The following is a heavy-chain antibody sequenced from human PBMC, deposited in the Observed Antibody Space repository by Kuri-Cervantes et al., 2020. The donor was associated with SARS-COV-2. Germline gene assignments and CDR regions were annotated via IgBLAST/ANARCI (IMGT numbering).Heavy chain of an antibody. CDR1: GFTFSDYY. CDR2: IDPSGTPK. V-gene: IGHV3-11*04. CDR3: ARDLRLGKSLDY. J-gene: IGHJ4*02. Sequence: GGSLRLSCTASGFTFSDYYMTWIRQAPGKGLEWVSNIDPSGTPKYYADSVKGRFTISRDNAKNSLYLQMSSLRAEDTAVYYCARDLRLGKSLDYWGQGTLVTVSS. D-gene: IGHD7-27*01.